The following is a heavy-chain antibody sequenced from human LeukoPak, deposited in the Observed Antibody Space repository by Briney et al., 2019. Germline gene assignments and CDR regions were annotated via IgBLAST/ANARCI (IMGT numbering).Heavy chain of an antibody. V-gene: IGHV1-24*01. Sequence: ASVKVSCKVSGYTLTELSMHWVRQAPGKGLEWMGGFDPEDGETIYAQKFQGRVTMTEDTSTDTAYMELSSLRSEDTAVYYCAPDYCSGGSCYVGAFDIWGQGTMVTVSS. CDR1: GYTLTELS. CDR2: FDPEDGET. J-gene: IGHJ3*02. D-gene: IGHD2-15*01. CDR3: APDYCSGGSCYVGAFDI.